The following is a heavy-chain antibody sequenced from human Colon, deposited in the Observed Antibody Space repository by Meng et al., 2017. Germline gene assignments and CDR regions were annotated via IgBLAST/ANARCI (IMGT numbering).Heavy chain of an antibody. CDR2: IWYDGTKK. Sequence: GESLKISCSASGFAFSNYGIHWVRQAPGKGLEWVAVIWYDGTKKSYVDSVKGRFTISRDNSKSTFYLQMNSLSAEDTAIYYCARGNRGYFYGMDVWGQGTSVTVSS. CDR1: GFAFSNYG. V-gene: IGHV3-33*01. D-gene: IGHD1-14*01. CDR3: ARGNRGYFYGMDV. J-gene: IGHJ6*02.